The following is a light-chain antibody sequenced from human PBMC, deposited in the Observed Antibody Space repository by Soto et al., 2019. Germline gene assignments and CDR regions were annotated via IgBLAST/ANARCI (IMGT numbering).Light chain of an antibody. J-gene: IGLJ3*02. CDR3: LLYYGNTRV. CDR2: NTN. V-gene: IGLV7-43*01. CDR1: TGAVTSGYY. Sequence: QTVVTQEPSMTVSPGGTVTLTCASSTGAVTSGYYPNWFQQKPGQAPRALIYNTNNKHFWTPARFSGSLLGGKAALTLSGVQPEDEAEYYCLLYYGNTRVFGGGTQLTVL.